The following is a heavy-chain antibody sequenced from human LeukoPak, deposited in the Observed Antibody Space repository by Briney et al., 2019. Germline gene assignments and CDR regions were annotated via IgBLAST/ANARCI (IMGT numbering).Heavy chain of an antibody. J-gene: IGHJ4*02. Sequence: PSETLSLTCAVYGGSFSGYYWSWIRQPPGKGLEWIGYIYYSGSTNYNPSLKSRVTISVDTSKNQFSLKLSSVTAADTAVYYCAAGDGYNLTPLDYWGQGTLVTVSS. V-gene: IGHV4-59*01. CDR1: GGSFSGYY. D-gene: IGHD5-24*01. CDR2: IYYSGST. CDR3: AAGDGYNLTPLDY.